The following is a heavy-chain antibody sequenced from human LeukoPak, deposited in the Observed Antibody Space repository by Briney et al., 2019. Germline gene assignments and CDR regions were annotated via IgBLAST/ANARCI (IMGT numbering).Heavy chain of an antibody. D-gene: IGHD6-19*01. V-gene: IGHV3-64D*06. CDR2: IGSNGRST. Sequence: GGSLRLSCSASGFTFDRFAMHCVRQAPGKGLEYLSGIGSNGRSTHNADSVKGRFTISRDNSKNTLFLQMTSLRAEDTAVYYCVNQISGWVYWGQGTLVTVSS. CDR3: VNQISGWVY. J-gene: IGHJ4*02. CDR1: GFTFDRFA.